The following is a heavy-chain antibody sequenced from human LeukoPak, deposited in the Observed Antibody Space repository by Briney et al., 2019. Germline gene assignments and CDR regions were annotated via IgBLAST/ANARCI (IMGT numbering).Heavy chain of an antibody. CDR2: IGTAGDT. D-gene: IGHD1-1*01. Sequence: PGGSLRLSCAASGFTFSDYDMPWVRQATGKGLEWVSAIGTAGDTYYTGSVKGRFTISRENAKNSLYLQMNSLRAGDTAVYYCARVAKERVGGVYYFDYWGQGTLVTVPS. V-gene: IGHV3-13*01. CDR3: ARVAKERVGGVYYFDY. CDR1: GFTFSDYD. J-gene: IGHJ4*02.